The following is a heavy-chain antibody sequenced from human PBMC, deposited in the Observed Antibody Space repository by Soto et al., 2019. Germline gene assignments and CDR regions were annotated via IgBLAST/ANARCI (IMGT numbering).Heavy chain of an antibody. Sequence: QVQLVQSGVEVKKPGASVRVSCKASGYNLNTFGISWVRQAPGQGLEWTGWISFSNCNAMYAQKVQDRVSMTTDKSTSTAYMELRSLTSDDTAVYYCANDDCRNRILYGPDYWGQGTLVTVSS. D-gene: IGHD3-3*02. J-gene: IGHJ4*02. V-gene: IGHV1-18*01. CDR2: ISFSNCNA. CDR3: ANDDCRNRILYGPDY. CDR1: GYNLNTFG.